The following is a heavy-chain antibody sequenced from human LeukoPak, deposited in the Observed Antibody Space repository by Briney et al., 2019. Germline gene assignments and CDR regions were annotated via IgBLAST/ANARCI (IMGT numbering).Heavy chain of an antibody. CDR3: ARPREMARIDGGLGY. J-gene: IGHJ4*02. CDR2: IYPDDSDT. D-gene: IGHD5-24*01. CDR1: GYSFPSYW. Sequence: GESLKISRKGSGYSFPSYWIGWVRQMPGKGLEWMGIIYPDDSDTRYSPSFQGQVTISADKSISTAYLQWSSLRASDTALYYCARPREMARIDGGLGYWGQGTLVTVSS. V-gene: IGHV5-51*01.